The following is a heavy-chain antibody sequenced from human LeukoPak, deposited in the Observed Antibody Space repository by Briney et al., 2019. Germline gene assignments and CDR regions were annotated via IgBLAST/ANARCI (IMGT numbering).Heavy chain of an antibody. Sequence: GGSLRLSCAASGFTFSSYSMNWVRQAPGKGLEWVSSISSSSSYIYYADSVKGRFTISRDNAKNSLYLQMNSLRAEDTAVYYCAKKAGTSLFRFDYWGQGTLVTVSS. J-gene: IGHJ4*02. CDR2: ISSSSSYI. D-gene: IGHD6-19*01. CDR1: GFTFSSYS. CDR3: AKKAGTSLFRFDY. V-gene: IGHV3-21*04.